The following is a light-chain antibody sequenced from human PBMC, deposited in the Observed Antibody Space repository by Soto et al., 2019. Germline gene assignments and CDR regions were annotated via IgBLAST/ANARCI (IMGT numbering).Light chain of an antibody. CDR1: QSVGSY. V-gene: IGKV3-11*01. Sequence: EIVLTQPPATLSLSPGERATLSCRATQSVGSYLGWYQQRPGQAPRLLIYDASNRATGIPARFSGSGSGTDFTLTISSLEPEDFAVYYCQQRSNWLTFGGGTKVEIK. J-gene: IGKJ4*01. CDR2: DAS. CDR3: QQRSNWLT.